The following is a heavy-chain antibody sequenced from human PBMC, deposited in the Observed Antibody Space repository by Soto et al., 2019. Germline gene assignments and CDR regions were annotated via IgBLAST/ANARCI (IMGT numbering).Heavy chain of an antibody. Sequence: LSLTCAVYGGSFSGYYWSWIRQPPGKGLEWIGEINHSGSTNYNPSLKGRVTISVDTSKNQFSLKLSSVTAADTAVYYCAREPYDFWSGYYYYYGMDVWGQGTTVTVSS. CDR1: GGSFSGYY. D-gene: IGHD3-3*01. V-gene: IGHV4-34*01. J-gene: IGHJ6*02. CDR3: AREPYDFWSGYYYYYGMDV. CDR2: INHSGST.